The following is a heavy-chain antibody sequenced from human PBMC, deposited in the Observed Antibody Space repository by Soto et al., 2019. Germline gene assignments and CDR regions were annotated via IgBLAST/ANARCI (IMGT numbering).Heavy chain of an antibody. V-gene: IGHV3-30*18. CDR3: AKDSPYHGYYDSSGYFDY. CDR1: GFTFSSYG. Sequence: GGSLRLSCAASGFTFSSYGMHWVRQAPGKGLEWVAVISYDGSNKYYADSVKGRFTISRDNSKNTLYLQMNSLRAEDTAVYYCAKDSPYHGYYDSSGYFDYWGQGTLVTVSS. D-gene: IGHD3-22*01. CDR2: ISYDGSNK. J-gene: IGHJ4*02.